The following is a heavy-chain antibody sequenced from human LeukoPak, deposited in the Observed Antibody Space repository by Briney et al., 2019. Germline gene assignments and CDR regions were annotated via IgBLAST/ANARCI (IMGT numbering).Heavy chain of an antibody. CDR3: ARGPIQLWLYHGMDV. J-gene: IGHJ6*02. CDR1: GFTFGDHA. V-gene: IGHV3-49*04. D-gene: IGHD5-18*01. Sequence: GQSLRLSCTVSGFTFGDHAMSWVRQAPGKGLEWVGFIRSKTYGGTTEYAASVKGRSIISRDDSTSIAYLQMNSLKTEDTAVYYCARGPIQLWLYHGMDVWGQGTTVTVSS. CDR2: IRSKTYGGTT.